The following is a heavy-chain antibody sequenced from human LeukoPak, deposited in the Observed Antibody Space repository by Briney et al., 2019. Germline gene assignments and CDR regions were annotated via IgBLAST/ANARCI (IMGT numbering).Heavy chain of an antibody. CDR3: ATLNSFYNDY. CDR1: AFTSSRLW. V-gene: IGHV3-74*01. J-gene: IGHJ4*02. CDR2: IGTNGSTT. D-gene: IGHD3-10*01. Sequence: SLRPSCALSAFTSSRLWMHWVRHPPGKGLVWVSRIGTNGSTTTYADSLKVRCTISRDNAKNAVYVQINSLRAEDSAVYYCATLNSFYNDYWGQGVLVTVSS.